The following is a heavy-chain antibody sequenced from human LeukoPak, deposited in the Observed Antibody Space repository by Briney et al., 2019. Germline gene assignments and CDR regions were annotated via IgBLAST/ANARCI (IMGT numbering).Heavy chain of an antibody. J-gene: IGHJ4*02. Sequence: SETLSLTCAVYGGSFSGYYWSWIRQPPGKGLEWIGEINHSGSTNYNPSLKSRVTISVDTSKNQFSLKLSSVTAADTAVYYCARESLIYDSSGYYRYFDYWGQGTLVTVSS. CDR2: INHSGST. D-gene: IGHD3-22*01. CDR3: ARESLIYDSSGYYRYFDY. CDR1: GGSFSGYY. V-gene: IGHV4-34*01.